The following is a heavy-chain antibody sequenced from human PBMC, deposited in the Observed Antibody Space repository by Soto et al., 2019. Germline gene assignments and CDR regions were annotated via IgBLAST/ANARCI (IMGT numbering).Heavy chain of an antibody. J-gene: IGHJ2*01. Sequence: DVQLVESGGGLVQPGGSLRLSCAASGFTYTNYWMDWVRQAPGKGLEWVANINQDGSEKYDVDSVKGRFTISRDNAKKSLYLQIDSLRAEDTAVYFCAREYWYFDLWGRGTLVTVSS. CDR1: GFTYTNYW. CDR2: INQDGSEK. V-gene: IGHV3-7*01. CDR3: AREYWYFDL.